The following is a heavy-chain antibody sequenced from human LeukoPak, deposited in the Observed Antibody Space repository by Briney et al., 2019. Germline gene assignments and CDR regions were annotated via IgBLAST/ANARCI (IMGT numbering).Heavy chain of an antibody. Sequence: ASVKVSCKTSGYTFTDYYMHWVRQAPGQGLEWMGWISPRSGDTSYAQKFQGRVTMTRDTSINTVDMDLSGLTPDDTAVFYCARGREIHGNSDTNLDDYWGQGTLVTVSS. V-gene: IGHV1-2*02. J-gene: IGHJ4*02. CDR2: ISPRSGDT. D-gene: IGHD1-14*01. CDR3: ARGREIHGNSDTNLDDY. CDR1: GYTFTDYY.